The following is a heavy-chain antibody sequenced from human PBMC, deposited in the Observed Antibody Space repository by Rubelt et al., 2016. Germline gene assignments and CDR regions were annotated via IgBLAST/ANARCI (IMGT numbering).Heavy chain of an antibody. CDR2: IYPGGST. V-gene: IGHV3-66*01. Sequence: EVQLVESGGGLVQPGGSLRLSCAASGFTVSSNYMTWVRQAPGKGLECVSIIYPGGSTYYADSVKGRFTISRDNAKNMLYLQMNGLRVEDTALYYWARRLATSGVVDMWGQGTMVTVSS. CDR3: ARRLATSGVVDM. CDR1: GFTVSSNY. J-gene: IGHJ3*02. D-gene: IGHD6-13*01.